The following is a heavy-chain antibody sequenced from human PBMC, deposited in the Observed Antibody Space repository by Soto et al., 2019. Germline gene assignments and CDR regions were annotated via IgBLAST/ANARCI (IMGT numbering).Heavy chain of an antibody. D-gene: IGHD5-18*01. CDR1: VYTFASYD. Sequence: CKASVYTFASYDMHWVRQARGQRLEWMGWINAVNGNTKYSQKFQGRVTITRDTSASTAYMELSSLRSEDTAVYYCANERGYSYGLGGWGQGTLVTGSS. CDR3: ANERGYSYGLGG. V-gene: IGHV1-3*01. J-gene: IGHJ4*02. CDR2: INAVNGNT.